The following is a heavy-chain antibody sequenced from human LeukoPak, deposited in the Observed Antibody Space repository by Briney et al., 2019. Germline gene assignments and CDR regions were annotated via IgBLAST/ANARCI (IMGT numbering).Heavy chain of an antibody. J-gene: IGHJ2*01. Sequence: GGSLRLSCAASGFTFDDYGMSWVRQAPGKGLEWVSGINWSGGSTGYTDSVKGRFTISRDSAKNSLYLQMNSLREEDTALYYCAKDRLVRGPDWYFDLWGRGTLVTVSS. D-gene: IGHD3-10*01. CDR3: AKDRLVRGPDWYFDL. V-gene: IGHV3-20*04. CDR2: INWSGGST. CDR1: GFTFDDYG.